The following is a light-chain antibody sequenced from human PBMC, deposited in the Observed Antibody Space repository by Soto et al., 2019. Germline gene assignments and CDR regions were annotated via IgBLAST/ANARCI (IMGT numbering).Light chain of an antibody. J-gene: IGLJ3*02. CDR2: GNR. V-gene: IGLV1-40*01. CDR3: QAYDYSLTASV. CDR1: SSNLGAGYD. Sequence: QSVLTQPPSVSGVPGQRVTLSCTGNSSNLGAGYDVHWYQQLPGAAPKLVIFGNRNRPSGVPERFSGSKSGTSASLAITGLQAEDEAHYYCQAYDYSLTASVFGGGTKLTVL.